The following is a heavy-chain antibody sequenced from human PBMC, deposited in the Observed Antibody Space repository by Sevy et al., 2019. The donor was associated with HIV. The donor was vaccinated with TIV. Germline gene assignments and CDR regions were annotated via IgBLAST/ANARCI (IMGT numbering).Heavy chain of an antibody. Sequence: GGSLRLSCAASGFTFSKYSMSWVRQTPGKGLEWVSTLSFGCGEINYADSVKGRFTISRDNSKSSVYLQMNNLRPEDTAVYYCAREGCTKPHDYWGQGTLVNVSS. V-gene: IGHV3-23*01. J-gene: IGHJ4*02. CDR2: LSFGCGEI. CDR3: AREGCTKPHDY. D-gene: IGHD2-8*01. CDR1: GFTFSKYS.